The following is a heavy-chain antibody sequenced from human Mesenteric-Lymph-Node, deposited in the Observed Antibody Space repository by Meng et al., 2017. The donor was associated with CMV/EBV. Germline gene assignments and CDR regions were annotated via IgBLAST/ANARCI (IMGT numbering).Heavy chain of an antibody. Sequence: GESLKISCAASGFTFSSYDMNWVRQASGKGLEWVGRIRSKANSYATAYAASVKGRFTISRDDSKNTAYLQMNSLKTEDTAVYYCTSEQGRGMDVWGQGTTVTVSS. CDR2: IRSKANSYAT. D-gene: IGHD1/OR15-1a*01. CDR1: GFTFSSYD. J-gene: IGHJ6*02. CDR3: TSEQGRGMDV. V-gene: IGHV3-73*01.